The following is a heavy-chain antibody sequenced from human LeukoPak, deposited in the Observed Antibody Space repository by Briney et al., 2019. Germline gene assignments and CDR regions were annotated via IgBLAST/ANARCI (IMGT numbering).Heavy chain of an antibody. Sequence: SETLSLTCAVYGGSFSGYYWSWIRQPPGKGLEWIGEIKHSGSTNYNPSLKTRVTISVDTPKHQFCLKLSAVTAADTAVYYCARGHAGAARFRYFDWLSWFDPWGQGTLVTVSS. CDR2: IKHSGST. D-gene: IGHD3-9*01. J-gene: IGHJ5*02. CDR1: GGSFSGYY. CDR3: ARGHAGAARFRYFDWLSWFDP. V-gene: IGHV4-34*01.